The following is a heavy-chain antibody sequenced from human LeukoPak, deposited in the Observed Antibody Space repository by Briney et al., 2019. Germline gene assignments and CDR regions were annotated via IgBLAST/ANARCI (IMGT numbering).Heavy chain of an antibody. CDR2: ISYDGSNK. D-gene: IGHD6-13*01. CDR1: GFTFSSYA. V-gene: IGHV3-30-3*01. Sequence: PGRSLRLSCAASGFTFSSYAMHWVRQAPGKGLEWVAVISYDGSNKYYADSVKGRFTISRDNSKNTLYLQMNSLRAEDTAVYYCARDGGIAAALPPFDYWGQGTLVTVS. CDR3: ARDGGIAAALPPFDY. J-gene: IGHJ4*02.